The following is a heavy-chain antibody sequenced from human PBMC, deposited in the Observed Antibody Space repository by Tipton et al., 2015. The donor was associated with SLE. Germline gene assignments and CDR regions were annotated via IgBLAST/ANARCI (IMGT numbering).Heavy chain of an antibody. D-gene: IGHD4-11*01. CDR2: IYYSGST. V-gene: IGHV4-59*01. Sequence: TLSLTCTVSGGSISSYYWNWFRQPPGKGLEWIGYIYYSGSTNYNPSLKSRVTISVDRSQNQFSLRLSSVSAADTAVYYCASDYSNSVYSYYDMGDWGKGTTGTVSS. CDR3: ASDYSNSVYSYYDMGD. J-gene: IGHJ6*03. CDR1: GGSISSYY.